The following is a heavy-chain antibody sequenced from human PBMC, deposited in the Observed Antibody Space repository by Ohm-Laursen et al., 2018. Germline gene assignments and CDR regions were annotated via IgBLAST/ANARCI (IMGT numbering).Heavy chain of an antibody. V-gene: IGHV3-74*01. Sequence: SLRLSCSASGFTFSSYWMHWVRQAPGKGLVWVSRINGDGSSASYADSVKGRFTISRDNAKNTLYLQMNSLRAEDTALYYCTRDTGYSSSWFDWHFDLWGRGTLVTVSS. CDR2: INGDGSSA. D-gene: IGHD6-13*01. CDR1: GFTFSSYW. J-gene: IGHJ2*01. CDR3: TRDTGYSSSWFDWHFDL.